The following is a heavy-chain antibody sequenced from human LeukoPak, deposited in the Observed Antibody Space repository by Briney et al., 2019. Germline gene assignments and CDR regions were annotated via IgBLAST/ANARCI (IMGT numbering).Heavy chain of an antibody. CDR2: IYYSGST. Sequence: SETLSFYYTFVGGYISTSRYYWGWIRQPPGKGLEWIGSIYYSGSTYYNPSLKSRVTISVDTSKNKFSLKLSSVTAADTAVYYCARQNYDFWSGYYTVPYNWGQGTLVTVSS. J-gene: IGHJ4*02. CDR1: GGYISTSRYY. CDR3: ARQNYDFWSGYYTVPYN. V-gene: IGHV4-39*01. D-gene: IGHD3-3*01.